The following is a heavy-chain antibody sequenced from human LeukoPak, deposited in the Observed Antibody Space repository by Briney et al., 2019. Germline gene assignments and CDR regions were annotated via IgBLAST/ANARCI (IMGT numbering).Heavy chain of an antibody. J-gene: IGHJ1*01. CDR2: IKQDGSEK. Sequence: GGSLRLSCAASGFTFSSYWMSWVRQAPGKGLEWVANIKQDGSEKYYVDSVKGRFTISRDNAKNSLYLQMNSLRAEDTAVYYCARFFSGESYCGGDCYSEYFQHWGQGTLVTVSS. V-gene: IGHV3-7*01. D-gene: IGHD2-21*02. CDR3: ARFFSGESYCGGDCYSEYFQH. CDR1: GFTFSSYW.